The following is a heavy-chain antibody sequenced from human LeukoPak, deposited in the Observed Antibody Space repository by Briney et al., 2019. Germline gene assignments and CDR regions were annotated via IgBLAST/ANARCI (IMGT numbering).Heavy chain of an antibody. J-gene: IGHJ4*02. D-gene: IGHD6-13*01. V-gene: IGHV1-2*02. CDR3: ARDKVRIAAAGDCYFDY. Sequence: ASVKVSCKASGYTFTGYYMHWVRQAPGQGLEWMGWINPNSGGTNYAQKFQGRVTMTRDTSISTAYMELSRLRSDDTAVYYCARDKVRIAAAGDCYFDYWGRGTLVTVSS. CDR1: GYTFTGYY. CDR2: INPNSGGT.